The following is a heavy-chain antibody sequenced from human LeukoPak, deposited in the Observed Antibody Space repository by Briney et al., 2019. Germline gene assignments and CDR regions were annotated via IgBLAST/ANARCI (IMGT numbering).Heavy chain of an antibody. CDR1: GGSLSSYY. V-gene: IGHV4-59*08. Sequence: SETLSLTCTVSGGSLSSYYWSWIRQPPGKGLEWIGYIYYSGSTNYNPSLKSRVAISVDTSKNQFSLKLSSVTAADTAVYYCARGAYYYGAGARGGYYYYYYMDVWGKGTTVTVSS. CDR2: IYYSGST. D-gene: IGHD3-10*01. CDR3: ARGAYYYGAGARGGYYYYYYMDV. J-gene: IGHJ6*03.